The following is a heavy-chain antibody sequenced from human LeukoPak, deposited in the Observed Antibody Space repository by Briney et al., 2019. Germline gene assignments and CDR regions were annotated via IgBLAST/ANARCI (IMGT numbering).Heavy chain of an antibody. Sequence: GGSLRLSCAASGFTFSSYGFHWVRQAPGKGLEWVAVIWSDGSYKYYADSVKGRFTISRDDSKNTLYLQMNSLRAEDTAVYYCARDFSLELFDYWGQGTLVTVFS. V-gene: IGHV3-33*01. D-gene: IGHD5-24*01. CDR2: IWSDGSYK. CDR3: ARDFSLELFDY. CDR1: GFTFSSYG. J-gene: IGHJ4*02.